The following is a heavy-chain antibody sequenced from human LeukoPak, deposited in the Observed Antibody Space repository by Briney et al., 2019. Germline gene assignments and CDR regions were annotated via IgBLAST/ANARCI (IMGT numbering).Heavy chain of an antibody. Sequence: GASVKVSCKASGYTFTSYGISWVRQAPGQGLEWMGWISAYNGNTNYAQKLQGRVAMTTDTSTSTAYMELRSLRSDDTAVYYCARDFRTRYCSGGSCPLYYYGMDVWGQGTTVTVSS. D-gene: IGHD2-15*01. CDR3: ARDFRTRYCSGGSCPLYYYGMDV. CDR2: ISAYNGNT. V-gene: IGHV1-18*01. J-gene: IGHJ6*02. CDR1: GYTFTSYG.